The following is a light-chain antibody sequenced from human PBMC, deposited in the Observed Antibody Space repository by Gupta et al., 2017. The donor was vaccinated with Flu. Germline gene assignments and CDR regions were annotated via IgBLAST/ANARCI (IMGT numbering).Light chain of an antibody. CDR3: AVWDDSMNGWV. Sequence: RVTISCSGSSSKIGINTVNWYQQPPGTAPKLLMYNSNQRPSGVPDRFSGSKSGTAASLAISGLQSEEEADYYCAVWDDSMNGWVFGGGTKLTVL. CDR1: SSKIGINT. J-gene: IGLJ3*02. CDR2: NSN. V-gene: IGLV1-44*01.